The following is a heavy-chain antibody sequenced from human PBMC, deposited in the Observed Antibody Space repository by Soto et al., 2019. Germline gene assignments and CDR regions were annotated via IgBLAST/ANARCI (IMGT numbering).Heavy chain of an antibody. D-gene: IGHD3-22*01. Sequence: TLSLTCTVSGGCISSGGYYWSWIRQNQGKGLEWIGYIYYSGSTYYNPSLTSRLTISVDTSKNHFSLKLSSVTAADTAVYYCARVHYDSSGYPFDYWGQGTLVTVSS. CDR1: GGCISSGGYY. V-gene: IGHV4-31*03. CDR3: ARVHYDSSGYPFDY. J-gene: IGHJ4*02. CDR2: IYYSGST.